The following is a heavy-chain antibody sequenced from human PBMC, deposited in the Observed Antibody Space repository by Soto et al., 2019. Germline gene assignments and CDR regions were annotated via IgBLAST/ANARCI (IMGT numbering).Heavy chain of an antibody. V-gene: IGHV1-24*01. CDR3: ATVPQHCISTSCLIEY. D-gene: IGHD2-2*01. J-gene: IGHJ4*02. Sequence: ASVKVSCKVSGYTLTELSMHWVRQAPGKGLEWMGGFDPEDGETIYAQKFQGRVTMTEDTSTDTAYMELSSLRSDDTAVYYCATVPQHCISTSCLIEYWGQGTLVTISS. CDR2: FDPEDGET. CDR1: GYTLTELS.